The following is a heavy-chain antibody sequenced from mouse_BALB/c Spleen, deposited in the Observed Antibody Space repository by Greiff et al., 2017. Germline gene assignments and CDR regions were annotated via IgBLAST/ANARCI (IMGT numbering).Heavy chain of an antibody. CDR2: ISYSGST. CDR1: GYSITSDYA. J-gene: IGHJ4*01. CDR3: ARDYGSLYAMDY. Sequence: EVMLVESGPGLVKPSQSLSLTCTVTGYSITSDYAWNWIRQFPGNKLEWMGYISYSGSTSYNPSLKSRISITRDTSKNQFFLQLNSVTTEDTATYYCARDYGSLYAMDYWGQGTSVTVSS. D-gene: IGHD1-1*01. V-gene: IGHV3-2*02.